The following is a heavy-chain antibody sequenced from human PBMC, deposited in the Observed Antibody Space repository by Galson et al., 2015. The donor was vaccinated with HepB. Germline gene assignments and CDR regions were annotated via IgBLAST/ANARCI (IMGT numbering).Heavy chain of an antibody. CDR1: GFSLSTTGVG. CDR3: ARRRYDYGNWDGGYFDS. V-gene: IGHV2-5*02. D-gene: IGHD5-12*01. CDR2: AYWDDDN. Sequence: PALVKPTQTLTLTCTFSGFSLSTTGVGVGWVRQPPGKALEWLGYAYWDDDNRYSPSLKNKLTVTKDSSKNQVVLTLTNMDPADTGTYYCARRRYDYGNWDGGYFDSLGPGTLVTASS. J-gene: IGHJ4*02.